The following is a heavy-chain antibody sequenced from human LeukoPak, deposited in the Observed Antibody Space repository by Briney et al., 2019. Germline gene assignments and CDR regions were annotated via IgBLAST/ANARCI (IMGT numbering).Heavy chain of an antibody. CDR3: ARWGKYYYDSSGYYY. Sequence: ASVKVSCTASGYTFTGYYMHWVRQAPGQGLEWMGWIHPNSGGTKYAQRFQGRVTVTRDTSVSTVYMELSRLRSDDTAVYYCARWGKYYYDSSGYYYWGQGTLVSVSS. CDR1: GYTFTGYY. D-gene: IGHD3-22*01. J-gene: IGHJ4*02. V-gene: IGHV1-2*02. CDR2: IHPNSGGT.